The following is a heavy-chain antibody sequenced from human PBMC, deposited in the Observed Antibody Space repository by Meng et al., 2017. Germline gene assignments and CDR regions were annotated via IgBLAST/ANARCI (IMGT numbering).Heavy chain of an antibody. Sequence: QVPVVPRGAEVTKPGALVEGSCKAARYTFTCYGISWVRQAPGQGIEWMGWISAYNGNTNYTQKLQGRVTMTTDTSTSTAYMELRSLRSDDTAVYYCARVSHTYYYDSSGYYPSDYWGQGTLVTVSS. V-gene: IGHV1-18*01. D-gene: IGHD3-22*01. CDR2: ISAYNGNT. J-gene: IGHJ4*02. CDR3: ARVSHTYYYDSSGYYPSDY. CDR1: RYTFTCYG.